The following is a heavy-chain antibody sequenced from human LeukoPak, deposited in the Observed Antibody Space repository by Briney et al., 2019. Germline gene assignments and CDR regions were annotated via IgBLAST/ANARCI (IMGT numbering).Heavy chain of an antibody. Sequence: GESLKISCKGSGHSFTSYWIGWVRQMPGKGLEWMGIIYPGDSDTRYSPSFQGQVTISADKSISTAYLQWSSLKASDTAMYYCARGYGSGASCYRRGCYFDYWGQGTLVTVSS. J-gene: IGHJ4*02. CDR2: IYPGDSDT. V-gene: IGHV5-51*01. CDR3: ARGYGSGASCYRRGCYFDY. D-gene: IGHD2-2*02. CDR1: GHSFTSYW.